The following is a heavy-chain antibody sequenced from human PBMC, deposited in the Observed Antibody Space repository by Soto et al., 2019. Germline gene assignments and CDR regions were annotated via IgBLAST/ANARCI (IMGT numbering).Heavy chain of an antibody. CDR1: GFPCSGYW. CDR2: INQAGSET. V-gene: IGHV3-7*01. D-gene: IGHD6-19*01. Sequence: PSGPLSLSCAASGFPCSGYWMTWVRPAPGKGLEWLANINQAGSETYYVGSVKGRFTISRDNAKNSLHLQMNSLGAEDTAVYYCARGGSGWLGFDYWGQGTLVTVSS. CDR3: ARGGSGWLGFDY. J-gene: IGHJ4*02.